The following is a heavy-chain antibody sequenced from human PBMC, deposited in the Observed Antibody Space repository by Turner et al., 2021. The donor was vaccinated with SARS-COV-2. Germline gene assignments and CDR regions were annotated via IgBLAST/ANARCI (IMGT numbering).Heavy chain of an antibody. J-gene: IGHJ4*02. V-gene: IGHV1-2*02. CDR1: GYTFTSYD. CDR2: MNPNSGGT. Sequence: QVQLVQSGAEVKKPGASVKVSCKASGYTFTSYDINWVRQATGQGLEWMGWMNPNSGGTNYAQKFQGRVTMTRDTSISTAYMELSRLRSDDTAVYYCARIPLVGATSYWGQGTLVTVSS. D-gene: IGHD1-26*01. CDR3: ARIPLVGATSY.